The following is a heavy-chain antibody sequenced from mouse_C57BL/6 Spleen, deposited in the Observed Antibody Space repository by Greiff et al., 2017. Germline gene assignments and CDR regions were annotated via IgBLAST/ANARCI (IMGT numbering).Heavy chain of an antibody. CDR2: IRLKSDNYAT. Sequence: EVKLVESGGGLLQPGGSMQLSCVASGFTFSNYWTNCVRQSPETGLEWVAQIRLKSDNYATHYAESVKGRFTISRDDSKSSVYLQMNNLRAEDTGIYYCTEGTTAFAYWGQGTLVTVSA. V-gene: IGHV6-3*01. D-gene: IGHD1-2*01. J-gene: IGHJ3*01. CDR3: TEGTTAFAY. CDR1: GFTFSNYW.